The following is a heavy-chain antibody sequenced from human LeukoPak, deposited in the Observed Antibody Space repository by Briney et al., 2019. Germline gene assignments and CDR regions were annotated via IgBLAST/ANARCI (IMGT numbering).Heavy chain of an antibody. CDR3: ARVLRYQLPPDF. J-gene: IGHJ4*02. CDR2: IYNGDDT. V-gene: IGHV3-53*01. CDR1: GFTVSSNY. D-gene: IGHD2-2*01. Sequence: PGGSLRLSRAASGFTVSSNYMSWVRQAPGKGLEWVSIIYNGDDTYYADSVKGRFTISRDNSKNTLYLQMNSLRAEDTAVYYCARVLRYQLPPDFWGQGTLVTVSS.